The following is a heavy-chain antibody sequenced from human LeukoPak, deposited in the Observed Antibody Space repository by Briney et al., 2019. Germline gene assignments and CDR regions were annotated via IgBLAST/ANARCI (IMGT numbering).Heavy chain of an antibody. Sequence: GASVKVSCKASGGTFSSYAISWVRQAPGQGLEWMGGIIPIFGTANYAQKFQGRVTMTSDTSTSTAYMELRSLTSDDTAVYYCARGSSYGFSMGYWGQGTLVAVSS. D-gene: IGHD5-18*01. CDR2: IIPIFGTA. J-gene: IGHJ4*02. CDR1: GGTFSSYA. V-gene: IGHV1-69*06. CDR3: ARGSSYGFSMGY.